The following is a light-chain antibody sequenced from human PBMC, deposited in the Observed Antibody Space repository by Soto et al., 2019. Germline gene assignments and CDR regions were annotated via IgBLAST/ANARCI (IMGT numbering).Light chain of an antibody. V-gene: IGLV7-46*01. CDR1: TGTVTTGHY. J-gene: IGLJ3*02. CDR2: ETN. CDR3: LVGYSHLVV. Sequence: QAVVTQEPSLTVSPGGTVTITCAASTGTVTTGHYSSWYQQKPGQAPRTLIYETNKKHSRTPDRFSGSLPGGRAALTLSDAEPEDEGYYCCLVGYSHLVVFGGRTKVTVL.